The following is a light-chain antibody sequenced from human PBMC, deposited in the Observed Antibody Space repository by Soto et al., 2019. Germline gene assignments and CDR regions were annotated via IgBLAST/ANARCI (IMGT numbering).Light chain of an antibody. V-gene: IGKV3-15*01. CDR1: QSVSSY. CDR2: SAS. J-gene: IGKJ4*01. CDR3: PQDSERTLT. Sequence: MEVRRCRAAFSFSPAEKATLSCRASQSVSSYLAWYQQKPGQAPRLLIYSASTRATGIPARFSGSGSGTEFNLTISSLQSKDFEVYYCPQDSERTLTFGGGTRVDIK.